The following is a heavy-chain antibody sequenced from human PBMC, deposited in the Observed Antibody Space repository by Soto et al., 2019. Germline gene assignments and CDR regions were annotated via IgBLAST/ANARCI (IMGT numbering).Heavy chain of an antibody. D-gene: IGHD6-13*01. Sequence: GASVKVSCKASGYTFTSYGISWVRQAPGQGLEWMGWISAYNGNTNYAQKLQGRVTMTTDTSTSTAYTELRSLRSDDTAVYYCARARGAADDYYYYGMDVWGQGTTVTVSS. V-gene: IGHV1-18*01. CDR1: GYTFTSYG. CDR3: ARARGAADDYYYYGMDV. CDR2: ISAYNGNT. J-gene: IGHJ6*02.